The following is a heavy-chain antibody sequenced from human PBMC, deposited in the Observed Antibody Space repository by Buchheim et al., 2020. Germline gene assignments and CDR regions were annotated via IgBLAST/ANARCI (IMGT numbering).Heavy chain of an antibody. D-gene: IGHD3-22*01. J-gene: IGHJ3*02. CDR1: GGSISSGGYS. Sequence: QLQLQESGSGLVKPSQTLSLTCAVSGGSISSGGYSWSWIRQPPGKGLEWIGYIYHSGSTYYNPSLKSRVPISVDRSKNQFSLKLSSVTAADTAVYYCARELMYYYDSSGYPRAGAFDIWGQGT. CDR3: ARELMYYYDSSGYPRAGAFDI. CDR2: IYHSGST. V-gene: IGHV4-30-2*01.